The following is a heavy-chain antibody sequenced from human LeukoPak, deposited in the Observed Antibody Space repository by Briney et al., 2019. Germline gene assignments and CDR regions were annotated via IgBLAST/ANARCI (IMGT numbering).Heavy chain of an antibody. CDR1: GFTFDRFT. J-gene: IGHJ3*02. Sequence: GGSLRLSCAASGFTFDRFTIHWVRQTPGKGLEWVSLINRRGHTFYADSVKGRFTISRDNAKNTLYVQMNSLRAEDTAVYYCARVGARLGAFDIWGQGTMVTVSS. D-gene: IGHD6-25*01. CDR3: ARVGARLGAFDI. CDR2: INRRGHT. V-gene: IGHV3-43*01.